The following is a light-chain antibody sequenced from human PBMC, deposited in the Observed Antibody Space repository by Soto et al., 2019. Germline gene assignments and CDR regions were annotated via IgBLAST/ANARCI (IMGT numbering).Light chain of an antibody. V-gene: IGKV3-15*01. J-gene: IGKJ1*01. CDR2: DAS. CDR1: HSVRSD. Sequence: EIVMTQSPATLSVARGERATLSCRASHSVRSDLAWYQQKPGQSPRLLIFDASTRATGIPARFSGSGSGTEFTLTISSLQSEDFAVYYCQQYSNWPWTFGQGTKVDIK. CDR3: QQYSNWPWT.